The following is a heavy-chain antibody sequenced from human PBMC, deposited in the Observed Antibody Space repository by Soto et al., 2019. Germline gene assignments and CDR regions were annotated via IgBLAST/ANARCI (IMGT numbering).Heavy chain of an antibody. CDR3: AKMLVGQKRLEQLDAFDI. V-gene: IGHV3-23*01. CDR1: GFTFSNYA. J-gene: IGHJ3*02. Sequence: GGSLRLSCAASGFTFSNYAMSWVRQAPGKGLEWVSAISGSGGSTYYEDSVKVKFTISRDNTKNTLYLQMHSQRVEDKDVYSCAKMLVGQKRLEQLDAFDIWGQGTMVTVSS. D-gene: IGHD6-13*01. CDR2: ISGSGGST.